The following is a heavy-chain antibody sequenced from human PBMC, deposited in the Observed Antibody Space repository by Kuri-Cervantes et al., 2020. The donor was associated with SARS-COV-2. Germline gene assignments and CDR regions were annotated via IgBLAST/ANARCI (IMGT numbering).Heavy chain of an antibody. CDR3: ASRAVAAPD. V-gene: IGHV4-59*12. CDR1: GGSISSYY. J-gene: IGHJ4*02. Sequence: GSLRLSCTVSGGSISSYYWSWIRQPPGKGLEWIGYVYHSGSANYNPSLKSRVTISIDTSKNQFSLKLSSVTAADTAVYYCASRAVAAPDWGQGTLVTVSS. CDR2: VYHSGSA. D-gene: IGHD6-19*01.